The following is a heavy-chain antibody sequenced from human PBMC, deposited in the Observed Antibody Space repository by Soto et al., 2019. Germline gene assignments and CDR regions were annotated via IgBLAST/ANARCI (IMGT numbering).Heavy chain of an antibody. CDR2: ISVSDAFI. Sequence: GGSLRLSCAASGFNVGAFAVNWVRQAPGKGLEWVSGISVSDAFIYYADSVRGRFSISRDASENILYLQMSSLRVDDTALYYCTRETVAGITGLDYWGPGTLVTSPQ. CDR3: TRETVAGITGLDY. J-gene: IGHJ4*02. D-gene: IGHD1-20*01. V-gene: IGHV3-23*01. CDR1: GFNVGAFA.